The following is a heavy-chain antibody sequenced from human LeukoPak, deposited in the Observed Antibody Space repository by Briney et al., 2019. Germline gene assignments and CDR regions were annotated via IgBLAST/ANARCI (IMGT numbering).Heavy chain of an antibody. D-gene: IGHD1-26*01. CDR3: ASDRGGWSF. V-gene: IGHV3-74*01. J-gene: IGHJ3*01. CDR2: ITGDGSST. Sequence: PGGSLRLSCAASGFTFSNYWMHWVRQAPGKGLVWVSRITGDGSSTSYADSLTGRFTISRDNAKNTLYQQMNSLRAEDTAVYYCASDRGGWSFWGQGTMVTVSS. CDR1: GFTFSNYW.